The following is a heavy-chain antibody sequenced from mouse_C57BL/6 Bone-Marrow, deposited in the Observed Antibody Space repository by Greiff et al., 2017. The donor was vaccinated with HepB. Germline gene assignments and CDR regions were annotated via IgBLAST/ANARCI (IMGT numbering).Heavy chain of an antibody. D-gene: IGHD2-4*01. CDR3: ARSPFYYDYDDGFAY. CDR2: INPNNGGT. CDR1: GYTFTDYY. J-gene: IGHJ3*01. V-gene: IGHV1-26*01. Sequence: VQLKESGPELVKPGASVKISCKASGYTFTDYYMNWVKQSHGKSLEWIGDINPNNGGTSYNQKFKGKATLTVDKSSSTAYMELRSLTSEDSAVYYCARSPFYYDYDDGFAYWGQGTLVTVSA.